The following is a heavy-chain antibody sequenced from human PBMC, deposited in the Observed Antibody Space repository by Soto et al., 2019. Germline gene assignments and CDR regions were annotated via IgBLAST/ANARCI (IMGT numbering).Heavy chain of an antibody. J-gene: IGHJ5*02. CDR2: IYYSGST. CDR1: GGSISSSSYY. CDR3: ARQNDFTYYDFWSGYLSWFDP. Sequence: SQTLSLTCTVSGGSISSSSYYWGWIRQPPGKGLEWIGSIYYSGSTYYNPSLKSRVTISVDTSKNQFSLKLRSVTAADTAVYYCARQNDFTYYDFWSGYLSWFDPWGQGTLVTVSS. V-gene: IGHV4-39*01. D-gene: IGHD3-3*01.